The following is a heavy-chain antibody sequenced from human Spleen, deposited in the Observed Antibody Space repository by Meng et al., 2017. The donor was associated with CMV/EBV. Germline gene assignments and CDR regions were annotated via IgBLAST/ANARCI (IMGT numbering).Heavy chain of an antibody. J-gene: IGHJ3*02. V-gene: IGHV3-23*01. CDR3: VRVGTHALDI. CDR1: RFNFINYA. Sequence: GGSLRLSCVGSRFNFINYAMGWVRQAPGKGLEWVSGSVSETTTNYVDSVKGRFTVSRDNSKSTLFLQMNSLRVEDTAVYYCVRVGTHALDIWGQGTTVTVSS. CDR2: SVSETTT. D-gene: IGHD1-26*01.